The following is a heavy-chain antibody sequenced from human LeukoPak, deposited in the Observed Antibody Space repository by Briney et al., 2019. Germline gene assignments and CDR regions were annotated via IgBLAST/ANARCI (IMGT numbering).Heavy chain of an antibody. CDR1: GYTFTSYA. J-gene: IGHJ4*02. V-gene: IGHV1-2*02. D-gene: IGHD4/OR15-4a*01. Sequence: ASVKVSCKASGYTFTSYAMNWVRQAPGQGLEWMGWINPNSGGTNYAQKFQGRVTMTRDTSISTAYMELSRLRADDTAVYYCARRAGAYSHPYDYWGQGTLVTVSS. CDR3: ARRAGAYSHPYDY. CDR2: INPNSGGT.